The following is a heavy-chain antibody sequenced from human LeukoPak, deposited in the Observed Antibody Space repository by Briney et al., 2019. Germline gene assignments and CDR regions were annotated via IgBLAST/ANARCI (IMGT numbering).Heavy chain of an antibody. CDR1: GGSISSSSYY. D-gene: IGHD3-10*01. V-gene: IGHV4-39*07. Sequence: SETLSLTCTVSGGSISSSSYYWGWIRQPPGKGLEWIGSIYHSGSTYYNPSLKSRVTISVDTSKNQFSLKLSSVTAADTAVYYCARDLSRYYGSGSLLSWFDPWGQGTLVTVSS. CDR3: ARDLSRYYGSGSLLSWFDP. J-gene: IGHJ5*02. CDR2: IYHSGST.